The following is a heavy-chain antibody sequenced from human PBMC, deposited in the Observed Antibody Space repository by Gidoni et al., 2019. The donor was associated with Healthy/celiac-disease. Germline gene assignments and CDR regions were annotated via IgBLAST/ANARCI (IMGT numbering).Heavy chain of an antibody. CDR1: GGTFSSYA. CDR2: IIPILGIA. D-gene: IGHD6-13*01. CDR3: ASLRASIAAAGT. Sequence: QVQLVQPGAEVKKPGSSVKVSCKASGGTFSSYAISWVRQAPGQGLEWMGRIIPILGIANYAQKFQGRVTITADKSTSTAYMELSSLRSEDTAVYYCASLRASIAAAGTWGQGTLVTVSS. J-gene: IGHJ4*02. V-gene: IGHV1-69*09.